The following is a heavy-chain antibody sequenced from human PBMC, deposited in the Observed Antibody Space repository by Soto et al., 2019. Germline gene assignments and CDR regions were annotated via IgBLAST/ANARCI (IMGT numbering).Heavy chain of an antibody. J-gene: IGHJ6*02. D-gene: IGHD6-13*01. CDR1: GFTFSSYS. V-gene: IGHV3-48*02. Sequence: PGGSLRLSCAASGFTFSSYSMNWVRQAPGQGLEWVSYISSSSSTIYYADSVKGRFTISRDNAKNSLYLQMNSLRDEDTAVYYCARERGSRYSSTYGDVWGQGTTVTVSS. CDR3: ARERGSRYSSTYGDV. CDR2: ISSSSSTI.